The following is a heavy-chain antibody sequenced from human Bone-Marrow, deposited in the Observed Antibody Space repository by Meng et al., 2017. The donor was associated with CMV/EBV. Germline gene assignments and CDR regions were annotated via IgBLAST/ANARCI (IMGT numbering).Heavy chain of an antibody. CDR3: AKDGSQLGDYGMDV. J-gene: IGHJ6*02. CDR1: GFAFSRYG. CDR2: IRYDGSYI. D-gene: IGHD5-18*01. Sequence: GESLKISCTASGFAFSRYGMHWVRQSPGKGPQWVTFIRYDGSYIFYADSVKGRFTISRDNSKNTLYLQMNSLRAEDTAVYYCAKDGSQLGDYGMDVWGQGTTVTVSS. V-gene: IGHV3-30*02.